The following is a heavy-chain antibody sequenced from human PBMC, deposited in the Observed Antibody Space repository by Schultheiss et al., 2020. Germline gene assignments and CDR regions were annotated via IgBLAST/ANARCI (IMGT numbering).Heavy chain of an antibody. V-gene: IGHV4-34*01. D-gene: IGHD2-2*01. CDR3: ARAWGYCSSTSCQPPFSRYYGMDV. CDR1: GGSFSGYY. CDR2: INHSGST. Sequence: GSLRLSCAVYGGSFSGYYWSWIRQPPGKGLEWIGEINHSGSTNYNPSLKSRLTISLDTSKNQFSLTLTSMTAADAAVYYCARAWGYCSSTSCQPPFSRYYGMDVWGQGTTVTVSS. J-gene: IGHJ6*02.